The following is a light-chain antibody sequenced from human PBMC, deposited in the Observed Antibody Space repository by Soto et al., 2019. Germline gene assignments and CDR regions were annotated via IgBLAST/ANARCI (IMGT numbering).Light chain of an antibody. Sequence: IQMTQSPSILSASVGDRVTITCRASQSISTWLAWYQQKPEKAPKLLIHDASTLESGVPSRFSGSESATEFTVTIGSLQPADFAPSCCQQYNSYSRPFGQGTKVDIK. V-gene: IGKV1-5*01. CDR3: QQYNSYSRP. CDR2: DAS. J-gene: IGKJ1*01. CDR1: QSISTW.